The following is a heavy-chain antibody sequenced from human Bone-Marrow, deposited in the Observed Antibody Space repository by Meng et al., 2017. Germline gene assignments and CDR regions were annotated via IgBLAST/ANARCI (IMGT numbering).Heavy chain of an antibody. CDR2: IYYSGST. J-gene: IGHJ4*02. CDR3: ARVLGTDVGY. D-gene: IGHD1-1*01. V-gene: IGHV4-39*07. CDR1: GGSISSSSHY. Sequence: PETLSLTCTVSGGSISSSSHYWGWIRQPPGKGLEWIGSIYYSGSTYYNPTLKNRVTISVDTSKNQFSLKLSSVTAADTAVYYCARVLGTDVGYWGQGTLVTVSS.